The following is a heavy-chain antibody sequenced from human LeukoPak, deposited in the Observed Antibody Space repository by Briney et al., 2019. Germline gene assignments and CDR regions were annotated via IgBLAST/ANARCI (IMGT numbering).Heavy chain of an antibody. J-gene: IGHJ5*02. CDR3: AKDLGYSYGSGVNWFDP. CDR2: ISGSGGST. CDR1: GFTFSSYG. Sequence: GGSLRLSCAASGFTFSSYGMSWVRQAPGKGLEWVSAISGSGGSTYYADSVKGRFTISRDNSKNTLYLQMNSLRAEDTAVYYCAKDLGYSYGSGVNWFDPWGQGTLVTVSS. D-gene: IGHD3-10*01. V-gene: IGHV3-23*01.